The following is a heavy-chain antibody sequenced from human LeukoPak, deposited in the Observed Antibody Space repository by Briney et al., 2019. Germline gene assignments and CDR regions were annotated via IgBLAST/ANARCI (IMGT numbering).Heavy chain of an antibody. J-gene: IGHJ4*02. CDR1: GGSFSGYY. D-gene: IGHD3-22*01. CDR3: ARALKFVNYYDSSGYYGY. Sequence: SETLSLTCAVYGGSFSGYYWSWIRQPPGKGLEWIGEINHSGSTYYNPSLKSRVTISVDTSKNQFSLKLSSVTAADTAVYYCARALKFVNYYDSSGYYGYWGQGTLVTVSS. V-gene: IGHV4-34*01. CDR2: INHSGST.